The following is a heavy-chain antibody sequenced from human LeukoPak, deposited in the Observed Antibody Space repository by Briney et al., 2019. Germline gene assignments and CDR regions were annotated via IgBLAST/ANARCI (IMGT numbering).Heavy chain of an antibody. CDR3: ARDSSGYYYDDAFDI. V-gene: IGHV4-30-4*01. D-gene: IGHD3-22*01. CDR2: IYYSGST. CDR1: GGSISSGDYY. Sequence: PSETLSLTCTVSGGSISSGDYYWSWIRQPPGKGLEWIGYIYYSGSTYYNPSLKSRVTISVDTPKNQFSLKLSSVTAADTAVYYCARDSSGYYYDDAFDIWGQGTMVTVSS. J-gene: IGHJ3*02.